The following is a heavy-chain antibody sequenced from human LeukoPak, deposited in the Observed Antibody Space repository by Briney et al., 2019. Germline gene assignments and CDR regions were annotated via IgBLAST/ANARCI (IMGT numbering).Heavy chain of an antibody. V-gene: IGHV1-18*01. Sequence: ASVKVSCKASGYIFTNFGISWVRQARGQGLEWMWWISGYDGHTKYVQNFQGTASTTTDPSTRTAYMELRSLRSDDTAVYYCARDLTHRRNYDNSGYQIVPAFWGQGTLVTVSS. J-gene: IGHJ4*02. CDR1: GYIFTNFG. CDR3: ARDLTHRRNYDNSGYQIVPAF. D-gene: IGHD3-22*01. CDR2: ISGYDGHT.